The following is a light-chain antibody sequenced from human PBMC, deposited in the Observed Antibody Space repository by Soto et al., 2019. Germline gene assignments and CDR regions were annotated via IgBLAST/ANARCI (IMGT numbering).Light chain of an antibody. J-gene: IGLJ1*01. V-gene: IGLV1-40*01. CDR3: QSYDNSLSAYV. CDR1: SSNIGAGYD. CDR2: SNS. Sequence: QSVLTQPPSVSGAPGQTITISCSGSSSNIGAGYDLHWYQQLPGTAPKLLLYSNSHRPSGVPDRFSGSKSGTSASLAITGLQAEDEADYYCQSYDNSLSAYVFGTGTKVTVL.